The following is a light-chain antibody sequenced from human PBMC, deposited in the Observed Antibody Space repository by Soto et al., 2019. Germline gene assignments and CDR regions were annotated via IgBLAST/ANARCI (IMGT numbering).Light chain of an antibody. CDR3: HKYNSAPRT. Sequence: DIQMTQSPSSLSASIGDRVTITCRASQGINNFLAWYQQRPGRAPQLLIYAASALHSGVPSRFSGSGSGTDFTLTISSLQPDDVGTYYCHKYNSAPRTFGQGTKVEIK. CDR2: AAS. CDR1: QGINNF. V-gene: IGKV1-27*01. J-gene: IGKJ1*01.